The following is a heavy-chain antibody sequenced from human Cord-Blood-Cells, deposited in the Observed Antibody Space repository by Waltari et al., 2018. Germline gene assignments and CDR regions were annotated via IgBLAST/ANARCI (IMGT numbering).Heavy chain of an antibody. CDR1: GGSISSYS. V-gene: IGHV4-4*07. CDR2: IYTSGST. Sequence: QVQLQESGPGLVKPSETLSLTCTVPGGSISSYSWSWIRQPAGKGLEWIGRIYTSGSTNYNPSLKSRVTMSVDTSKNQFSLKLSSVTAADTAVYYCARDGLGLLPYWYFDLWGRGTLVTVSS. CDR3: ARDGLGLLPYWYFDL. J-gene: IGHJ2*01. D-gene: IGHD7-27*01.